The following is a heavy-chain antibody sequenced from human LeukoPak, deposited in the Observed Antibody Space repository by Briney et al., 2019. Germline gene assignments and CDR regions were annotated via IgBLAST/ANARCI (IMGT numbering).Heavy chain of an antibody. CDR3: ARDQGSSSGMDV. V-gene: IGHV3-21*01. Sequence: GGSLRLSCAASGFTVSNNYMSWVRQAPGKGLEWVSSISSSSSYIYYADSVKGRFTISRDNAKNSLYLQMNSLRAEDTAVYYCARDQGSSSGMDVWGKGTTVTVSS. CDR1: GFTVSNNY. D-gene: IGHD6-6*01. CDR2: ISSSSSYI. J-gene: IGHJ6*04.